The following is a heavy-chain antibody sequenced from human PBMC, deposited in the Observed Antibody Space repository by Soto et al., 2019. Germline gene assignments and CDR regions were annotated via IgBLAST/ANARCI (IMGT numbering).Heavy chain of an antibody. CDR1: GFTFSSYA. V-gene: IGHV3-48*04. Sequence: EVQLLESGGGLVQPGGSLRLSCAASGFTFSSYAMSWVRQAPGKGLEWVSYISSSGSTIYYADSVKGRFTISRDNAKNSLYLQMNSLRAEDTAVYYCSRGLGWLQGYYFDYWGQGTLVTVSS. J-gene: IGHJ4*02. CDR3: SRGLGWLQGYYFDY. CDR2: ISSSGSTI. D-gene: IGHD3-10*01.